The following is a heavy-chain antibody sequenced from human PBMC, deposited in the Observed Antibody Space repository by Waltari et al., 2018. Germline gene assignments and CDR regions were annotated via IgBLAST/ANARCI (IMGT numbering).Heavy chain of an antibody. D-gene: IGHD6-6*01. V-gene: IGHV3-23*01. J-gene: IGHJ4*02. CDR3: AKLTGDSSSFC. CDR1: GITLRNHS. CDR2: ISSSGDNT. Sequence: EVQLLESGGGLVQPGGSLRLSCSASGITLRNHSMNSVRQAPGKGLEWGSTISSSGDNTYYADSVKGRFTISRDKFKNTLYLQMNSLRAEDSAVYYCAKLTGDSSSFCWGQGTLVTVSS.